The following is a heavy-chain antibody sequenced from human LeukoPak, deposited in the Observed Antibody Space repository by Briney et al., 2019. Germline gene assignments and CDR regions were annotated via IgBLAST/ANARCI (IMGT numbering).Heavy chain of an antibody. CDR2: IRSKAYGGTT. V-gene: IGHV3-49*03. J-gene: IGHJ3*02. CDR3: TRDRYYDSSGYIDAFDI. CDR1: GFTFGDYA. Sequence: PGGSLRPSCTASGFTFGDYAMSWFRQAPGKGLEWVGFIRSKAYGGTTEYAASVKGRFTISRDDSKSIAYLQMNSLKTEDTAVYYCTRDRYYDSSGYIDAFDIWGQGTMVTVSS. D-gene: IGHD3-22*01.